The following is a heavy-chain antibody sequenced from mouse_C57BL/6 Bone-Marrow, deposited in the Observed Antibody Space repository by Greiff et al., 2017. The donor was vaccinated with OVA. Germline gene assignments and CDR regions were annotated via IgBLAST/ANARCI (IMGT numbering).Heavy chain of an antibody. CDR3: AYYDYLYYAMDY. CDR2: INPNNGGT. Sequence: VQLQQSGPELVKPGASVKISCKASGYTFTDYYMNWVKQSHGKSLEWIGDINPNNGGTSYNQKFKGKATLTVDKSSSTAYMELRSLTSEDSAVYYCAYYDYLYYAMDYWGQGTSVTVSS. V-gene: IGHV1-26*01. D-gene: IGHD2-4*01. J-gene: IGHJ4*01. CDR1: GYTFTDYY.